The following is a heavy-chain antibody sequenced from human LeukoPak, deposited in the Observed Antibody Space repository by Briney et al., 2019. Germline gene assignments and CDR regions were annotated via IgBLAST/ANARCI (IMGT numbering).Heavy chain of an antibody. V-gene: IGHV3-21*01. CDR2: ISSSSSYI. CDR1: GFTFSSYS. J-gene: IGHJ3*02. CDR3: ARDVYDSGRGAFDI. D-gene: IGHD3-10*01. Sequence: GGSLRLSCAASGFTFSSYSMNWVRQAPGKGLEWVSSISSSSSYIYYADSAKGRFTISRDNAKNSLYLQMNSLRAEDTAVYYCARDVYDSGRGAFDILGQGTMVTVSS.